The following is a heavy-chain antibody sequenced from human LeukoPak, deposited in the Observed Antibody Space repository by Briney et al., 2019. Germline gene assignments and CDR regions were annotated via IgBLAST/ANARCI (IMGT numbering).Heavy chain of an antibody. J-gene: IGHJ2*01. CDR1: GFTVSSNY. CDR3: AKGPGYCSGGSCFNWYFDL. CDR2: IYSGGST. V-gene: IGHV3-66*02. D-gene: IGHD2-15*01. Sequence: GALRLSCAASGFTVSSNYMSWVRQAPGKGLEWVSVIYSGGSTYYADSVKGRFTISRDNSKNTLYLQMNSLRAEDTAVYYCAKGPGYCSGGSCFNWYFDLWGRGTLVTVSS.